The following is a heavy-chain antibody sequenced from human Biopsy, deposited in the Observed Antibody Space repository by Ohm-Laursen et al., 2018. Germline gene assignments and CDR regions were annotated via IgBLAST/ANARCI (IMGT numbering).Heavy chain of an antibody. CDR1: GGTFSSSA. CDR2: IIGIFCTA. J-gene: IGHJ5*02. Sequence: VASVKVSCKASGGTFSSSAITWVRQAPGQGLEWMGGIIGIFCTAHYAQKFQGRVTITADEFMSTAYMELSSLRSEDTAVYYCARGGGYNWNNGWFDPWGQGTLVTVSS. V-gene: IGHV1-69*13. D-gene: IGHD1/OR15-1a*01. CDR3: ARGGGYNWNNGWFDP.